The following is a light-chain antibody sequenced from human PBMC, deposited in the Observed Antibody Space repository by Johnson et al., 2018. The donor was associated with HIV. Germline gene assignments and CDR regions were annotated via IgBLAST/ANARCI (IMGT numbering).Light chain of an antibody. Sequence: QAVLTQPPSVSAAPGQKVTISCSGSSSNIGNNYVSWYQQLPGTAPKLLIYENNKRPSGIPDRFSASKSATSAALGITGLQTGDEADYYCGTWDSSLSDYVFGTGTKVTVL. J-gene: IGLJ1*01. CDR1: SSNIGNNY. V-gene: IGLV1-51*02. CDR2: ENN. CDR3: GTWDSSLSDYV.